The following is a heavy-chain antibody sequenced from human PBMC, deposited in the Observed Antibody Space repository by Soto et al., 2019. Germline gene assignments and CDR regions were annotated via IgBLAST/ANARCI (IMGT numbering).Heavy chain of an antibody. CDR2: INAGNGNT. CDR3: ARSIVVVTALDY. J-gene: IGHJ4*02. CDR1: GYTFTSYA. Sequence: QVQLVQSGAEEKKPGASVKVSCKASGYTFTSYAMHWVRQAPGQRLEWMGWINAGNGNTKYSPKLQGRVTITRDTCASTAYMELSSLRSEDTAVYYCARSIVVVTALDYWGQGTLVTVSS. D-gene: IGHD2-21*02. V-gene: IGHV1-3*05.